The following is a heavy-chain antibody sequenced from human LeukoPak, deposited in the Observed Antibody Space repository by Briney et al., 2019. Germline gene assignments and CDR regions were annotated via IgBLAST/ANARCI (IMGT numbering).Heavy chain of an antibody. Sequence: SETLSLTCTVSGYSISSGYYWGWIRQPPGKGLEWIGSIYHSGSTYYNPSLKSRVTISVDTSKNQFSLKLSSVTAADTAVYYCARHNYYGSGSYYNGKRYFDYWGQGTLVTVSS. D-gene: IGHD3-10*01. V-gene: IGHV4-38-2*02. CDR2: IYHSGST. CDR1: GYSISSGYY. J-gene: IGHJ4*02. CDR3: ARHNYYGSGSYYNGKRYFDY.